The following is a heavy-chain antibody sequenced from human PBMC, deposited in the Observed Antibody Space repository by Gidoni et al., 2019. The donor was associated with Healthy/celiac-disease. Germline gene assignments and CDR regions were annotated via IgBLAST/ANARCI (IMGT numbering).Heavy chain of an antibody. J-gene: IGHJ6*02. D-gene: IGHD2-21*02. CDR2: ILPIFGTA. Sequence: QVQLVQSGAEVKKPGSSVKVSCKVSGGTFSSYASSWVRQAPGQGLEWMGGILPIFGTANYAQKFQGRVTITADESTSTAYMELSSLRSEDTAVYYCARASNCGGDCYSAVGMGVWGQGTTVTVSS. V-gene: IGHV1-69*01. CDR1: GGTFSSYA. CDR3: ARASNCGGDCYSAVGMGV.